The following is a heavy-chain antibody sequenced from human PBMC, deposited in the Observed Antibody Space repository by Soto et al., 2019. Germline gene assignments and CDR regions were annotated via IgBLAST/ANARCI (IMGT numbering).Heavy chain of an antibody. V-gene: IGHV1-18*01. CDR3: ARGRVDILTGYYNPQLDY. D-gene: IGHD3-9*01. J-gene: IGHJ4*02. CDR2: ISAYNGNT. CDR1: GYTFTSYG. Sequence: QVQLVQSGAEVKKPGASVKVSCKASGYTFTSYGISWVRQAPGQGLEWMGWISAYNGNTNYAQKLQGRVTMTTDTSTSTSYMELRSLRSDDTAVYYCARGRVDILTGYYNPQLDYWGQGTLVTVSS.